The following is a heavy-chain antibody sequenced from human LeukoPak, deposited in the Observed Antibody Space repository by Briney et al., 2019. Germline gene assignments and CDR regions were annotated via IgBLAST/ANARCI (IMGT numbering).Heavy chain of an antibody. J-gene: IGHJ4*02. CDR1: GYIFTSYG. D-gene: IGHD2-21*02. Sequence: ASVKVSCKASGYIFTSYGISWVRQAPGQGLEWMGWMNPNSGNTGYAQKFQGRVTITRNTSISTAYMELSSLRSEDTAVYYCARISDFQDYWGQGTLVTVSS. CDR3: ARISDFQDY. CDR2: MNPNSGNT. V-gene: IGHV1-8*01.